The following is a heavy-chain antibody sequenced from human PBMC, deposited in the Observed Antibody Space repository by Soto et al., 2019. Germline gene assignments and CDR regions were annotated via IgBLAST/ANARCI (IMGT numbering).Heavy chain of an antibody. CDR3: ARGGAVAVYYYCHGMDV. Sequence: GESLKISCKGSGYIFTSYWISWVRQMPGKGLEWMGRIDPSDSYTNYSPSFQGHVTISADKSISTAYLQWSSLKASDTAMYYCARGGAVAVYYYCHGMDVWGQGTTVTVSS. V-gene: IGHV5-10-1*01. CDR2: IDPSDSYT. CDR1: GYIFTSYW. J-gene: IGHJ6*02. D-gene: IGHD6-19*01.